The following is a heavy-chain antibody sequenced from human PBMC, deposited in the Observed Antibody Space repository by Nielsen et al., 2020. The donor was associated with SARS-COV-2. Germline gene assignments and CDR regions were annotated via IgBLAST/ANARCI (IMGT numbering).Heavy chain of an antibody. D-gene: IGHD3-3*01. V-gene: IGHV3-20*04. CDR2: ISWNGGDT. CDR1: GFRLDDYG. J-gene: IGHJ6*04. Sequence: GESLKISCAAAGFRLDDYGMIWVRQAPGKGLEWVAGISWNGGDTNYADSVKGRFTISRDISKNTLFLQMSSLRPEDTAVYYCAREYDPRVVIYYAAVWGKGTTVTVSS. CDR3: AREYDPRVVIYYAAV.